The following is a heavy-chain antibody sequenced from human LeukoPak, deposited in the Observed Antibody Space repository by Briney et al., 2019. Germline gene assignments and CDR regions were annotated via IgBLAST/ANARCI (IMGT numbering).Heavy chain of an antibody. CDR1: GYTFTGYY. Sequence: GASVKVSCKASGYTFTGYYMHWVRQAPGQGLEWMGWINPNSGGTNYAQKFQGRVTMTRDTSISTAYMELSRLRSDDTAVYYCARDRGYCSSTSCSFDYWGQGTLVTVSS. V-gene: IGHV1-2*02. J-gene: IGHJ4*02. CDR3: ARDRGYCSSTSCSFDY. CDR2: INPNSGGT. D-gene: IGHD2-2*01.